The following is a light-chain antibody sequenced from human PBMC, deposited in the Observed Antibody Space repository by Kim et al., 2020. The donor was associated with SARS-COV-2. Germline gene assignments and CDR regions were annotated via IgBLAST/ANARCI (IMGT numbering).Light chain of an antibody. V-gene: IGKV3-11*01. Sequence: EIVLTQSPATLSLSPGERATLSCRASQSVSTYLAWYQQKPGQAPRLLIYDASNRAPGIPASFSGSGSGTDFTLTISSLEPEDFAVYYCQQRRNWPLTFGGGTKVDIK. CDR1: QSVSTY. J-gene: IGKJ4*01. CDR2: DAS. CDR3: QQRRNWPLT.